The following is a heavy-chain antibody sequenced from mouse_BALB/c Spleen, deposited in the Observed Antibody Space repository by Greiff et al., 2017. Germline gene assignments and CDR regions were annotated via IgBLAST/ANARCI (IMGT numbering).Heavy chain of an antibody. CDR3: AREDDGYYEGFAY. CDR1: GYSITSDYA. J-gene: IGHJ3*01. Sequence: VQLKESGPGLVKPSQSLSLTCTVTGYSITSDYAWNWIRQFPGNKLEWMGYISYSGSTSYNPSLKSRISITRDTSKNQFFLQLNSVTTEDTATYYCAREDDGYYEGFAYWGQGTLVTVSA. V-gene: IGHV3-2*02. CDR2: ISYSGST. D-gene: IGHD2-3*01.